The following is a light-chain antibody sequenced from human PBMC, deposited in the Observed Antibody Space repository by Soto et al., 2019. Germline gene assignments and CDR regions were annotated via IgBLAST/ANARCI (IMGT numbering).Light chain of an antibody. CDR2: DAS. CDR1: QSISSW. Sequence: DIQMTQSPSTLSASVGDRVTITCRASQSISSWVTWYRQKPGKAPKLLIYDASSLESGVPSRFSGSGAGTRFTLTNSSLQPDDFATYYCQQYTSYSALTFHGGIMVEIK. V-gene: IGKV1-5*01. J-gene: IGKJ4*02. CDR3: QQYTSYSALT.